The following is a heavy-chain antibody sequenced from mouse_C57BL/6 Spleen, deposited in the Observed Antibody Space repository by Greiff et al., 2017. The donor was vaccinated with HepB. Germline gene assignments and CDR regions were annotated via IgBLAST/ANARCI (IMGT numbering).Heavy chain of an antibody. D-gene: IGHD2-4*01. J-gene: IGHJ1*03. CDR3: ARGDYDDWYFDV. V-gene: IGHV5-6*01. CDR1: GFTFSSYG. Sequence: EVQRVESGGDLVKPGGSLKLSCAASGFTFSSYGMSWVRQTPDKRLEWVATISSGGSYPYYPDSVKGRFTISRDNAKNTLYLKMSSLKSEDTAMYYCARGDYDDWYFDVWGTGTTVTVSS. CDR2: ISSGGSYP.